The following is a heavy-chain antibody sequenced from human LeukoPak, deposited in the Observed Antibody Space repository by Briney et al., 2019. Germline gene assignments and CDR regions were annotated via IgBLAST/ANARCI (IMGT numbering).Heavy chain of an antibody. Sequence: SETLSLTCTVSGGSISSYYWSWIRQPAGKGLEWIGRIYTSGSTNYNPSLKSRVTMSVDTSKNQFSLKLSSVTAADTAVYYCARAPPKYGVTIGAFDIWGQGTMVTVSS. CDR2: IYTSGST. CDR3: ARAPPKYGVTIGAFDI. J-gene: IGHJ3*02. CDR1: GGSISSYY. D-gene: IGHD3-10*01. V-gene: IGHV4-4*07.